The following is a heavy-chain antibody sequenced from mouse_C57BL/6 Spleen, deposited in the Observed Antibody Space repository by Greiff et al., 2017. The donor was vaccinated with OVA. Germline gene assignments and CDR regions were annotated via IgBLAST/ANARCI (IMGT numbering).Heavy chain of an antibody. CDR1: GFTFTDYY. CDR3: ARGRTGDYFDY. J-gene: IGHJ2*01. CDR2: IRNKANGYTT. V-gene: IGHV7-3*01. Sequence: EVMLVESGGGLVQPGGSLSLSCAASGFTFTDYYMSWVRQPPGKALEWLGFIRNKANGYTTEYSASVKGRFTISRDNSQSILYLQMNALRAEDSATYYCARGRTGDYFDYWGQGTTLTVSS.